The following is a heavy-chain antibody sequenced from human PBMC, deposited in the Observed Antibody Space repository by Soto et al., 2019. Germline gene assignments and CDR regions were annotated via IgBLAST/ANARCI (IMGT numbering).Heavy chain of an antibody. V-gene: IGHV4-61*03. D-gene: IGHD3-3*02. CDR1: GGSVSSGSYY. Sequence: QVQLQESGPGLVKPSETLSLTCSVSGGSVSSGSYYWSWIRQSPEKGLEWIGYIYYTGGTKYNPSPPXRXTXXAATSRNNFSLKLTSVTAADTAVYYCATLAVGLDYWGQGALVTVSS. CDR2: IYYTGGT. J-gene: IGHJ4*02. CDR3: ATLAVGLDY.